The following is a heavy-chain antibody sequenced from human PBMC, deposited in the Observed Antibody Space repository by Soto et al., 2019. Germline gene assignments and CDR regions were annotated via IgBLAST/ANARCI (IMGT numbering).Heavy chain of an antibody. D-gene: IGHD2-2*01. J-gene: IGHJ3*02. V-gene: IGHV1-2*02. CDR1: GYTFTGYY. CDR3: ARVPAAMGSAFDI. Sequence: GASVTVSCKASGYTFTGYYMQWVRQAPGQGLEWMGWINPNSGGTNYAQKLQGRVTMTTDTSTSTAYMELRSLRSDDTAVYYCARVPAAMGSAFDIWGQGTMVTVSS. CDR2: INPNSGGT.